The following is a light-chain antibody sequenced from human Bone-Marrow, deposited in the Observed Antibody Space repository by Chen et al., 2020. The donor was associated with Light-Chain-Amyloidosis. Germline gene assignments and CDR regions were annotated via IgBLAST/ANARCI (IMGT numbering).Light chain of an antibody. CDR1: NIGSSS. Sequence: SYVVTSASPVSGGPGQTGPIGWWGNNIGSSSVPWYQQTPGQGPLLVVYDDSDRPSGIPERLSGSNSGNTATLTISRVEAGDEAVYYCQVWDRSSDRPVFGGGTKLTVL. V-gene: IGLV3-21*02. CDR2: DDS. CDR3: QVWDRSSDRPV. J-gene: IGLJ3*02.